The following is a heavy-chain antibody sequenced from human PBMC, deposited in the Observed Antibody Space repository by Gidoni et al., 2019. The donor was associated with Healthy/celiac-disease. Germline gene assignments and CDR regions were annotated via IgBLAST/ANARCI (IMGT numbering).Heavy chain of an antibody. Sequence: EVQLVESGGGLVQPGRSLRLSCAASGFTFDDYAMHWVRQAPGKGLEWVSGISWNSGSIGYADSVKGRFTISRDNAKNSLYLQMNSLRAEDTALYYCAKDSGHDYGDYLENWFDPWGQGTLVTVSS. D-gene: IGHD4-17*01. CDR3: AKDSGHDYGDYLENWFDP. CDR2: ISWNSGSI. CDR1: GFTFDDYA. V-gene: IGHV3-9*01. J-gene: IGHJ5*02.